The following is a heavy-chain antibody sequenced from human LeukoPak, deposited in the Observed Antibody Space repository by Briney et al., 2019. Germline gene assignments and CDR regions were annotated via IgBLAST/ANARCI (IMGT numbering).Heavy chain of an antibody. CDR1: GDSINKYF. CDR3: ARAGPENLNWRYYIDF. D-gene: IGHD1-1*01. V-gene: IGHV4-59*01. CDR2: ISHSGNT. Sequence: SETLSLTCTVSGDSINKYFWSWLRQSPGKGLEWIGYISHSGNTNYHPSLKSRVTISLDKSNNQFSLRLSSVTAADTAVYYCARAGPENLNWRYYIDFWDQGILVTVSS. J-gene: IGHJ4*02.